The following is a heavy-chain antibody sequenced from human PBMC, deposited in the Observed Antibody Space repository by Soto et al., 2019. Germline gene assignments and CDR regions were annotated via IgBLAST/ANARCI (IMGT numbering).Heavy chain of an antibody. CDR2: TFYSGRT. V-gene: IGHV4-39*01. Sequence: QLQLQESGPGLVKPSETLSLTCTVSGGSIGSSSDYWGWNRQPPGKGLEWIGSTFYSGRTCSNPSIKCRGTIAVDTSKNQFSLKLSSVTAAGTAVSYCARHDRYSCDSSGYRWFDRWGRGALVSVSA. CDR1: GGSIGSSSDY. CDR3: ARHDRYSCDSSGYRWFDR. J-gene: IGHJ5*02. D-gene: IGHD3-22*01.